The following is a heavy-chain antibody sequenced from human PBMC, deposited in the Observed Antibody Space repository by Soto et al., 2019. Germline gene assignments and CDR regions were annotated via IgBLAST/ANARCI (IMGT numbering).Heavy chain of an antibody. CDR3: ARGIGGTVTTSDYYYGMDV. D-gene: IGHD4-4*01. CDR2: IIPIFGTA. V-gene: IGHV1-69*13. CDR1: GGTFSSYA. Sequence: SVKVSCKASGGTFSSYAISWVRQAPGQGLEWMGGIIPIFGTANYAQKFQGRVTITADESTSPAYMELSSLRSEDTAVYYCARGIGGTVTTSDYYYGMDVWGQGTTVTVSS. J-gene: IGHJ6*02.